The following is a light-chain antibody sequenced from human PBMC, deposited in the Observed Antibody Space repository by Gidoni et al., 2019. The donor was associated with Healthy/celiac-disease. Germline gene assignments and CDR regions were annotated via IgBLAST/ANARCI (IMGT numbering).Light chain of an antibody. CDR1: SSNIGSNT. Sequence: QSLLTPPPSTSGPPGQRVTSSCSGSSSNIGSNTVNWYQQLPGTAPKLLIYSNNQRPSGVPDRFSGSKSGTSASLAISGLQSEDEADYYCAAWDDSLNGVVFGGGTKLTVL. V-gene: IGLV1-44*01. CDR2: SNN. J-gene: IGLJ2*01. CDR3: AAWDDSLNGVV.